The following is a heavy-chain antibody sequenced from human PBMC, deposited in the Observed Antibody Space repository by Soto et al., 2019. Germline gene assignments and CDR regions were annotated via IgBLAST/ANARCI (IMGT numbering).Heavy chain of an antibody. J-gene: IGHJ6*02. CDR3: ARDIRATAYYYYGMDV. V-gene: IGHV4-31*03. CDR1: GGSISSGGYY. D-gene: IGHD4-4*01. CDR2: IYYSGST. Sequence: SETLSLTCTVSGGSISSGGYYWSWIRQHPGKGLEWIGYIYYSGSTYYNPSLKSRVTISVDTFKNQFSLKLSFVTAADTAVYYCARDIRATAYYYYGMDVWGQGTTVTVSS.